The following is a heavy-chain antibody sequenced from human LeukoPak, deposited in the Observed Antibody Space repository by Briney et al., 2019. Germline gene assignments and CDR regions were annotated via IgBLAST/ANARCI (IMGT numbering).Heavy chain of an antibody. CDR2: IYIGGST. Sequence: GGSLRLSCAASGFTFSSYWMSWVRQAPGEGLEWVSVIYIGGSTDYADSVKGRFTISRDNSKNTLYLQMNSLRAEDTALYYCAKGFCSSTTCYTYYYYFMDVWGKGTTVTVSS. CDR3: AKGFCSSTTCYTYYYYFMDV. J-gene: IGHJ6*03. CDR1: GFTFSSYW. D-gene: IGHD2-2*02. V-gene: IGHV3-66*02.